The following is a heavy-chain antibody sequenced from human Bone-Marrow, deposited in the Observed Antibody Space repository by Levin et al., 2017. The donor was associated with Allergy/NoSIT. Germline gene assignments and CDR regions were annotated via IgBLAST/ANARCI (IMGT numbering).Heavy chain of an antibody. CDR1: GFTFSSYW. CDR3: ARVLGSSDDYYYGMDV. D-gene: IGHD6-25*01. J-gene: IGHJ6*02. Sequence: GGSLRLSCAASGFTFSSYWMSWVRQAPGKGLEWVANIKQDGSEKYYVDSVKGRFTISRDNAKNSLYLQMNSLRAEDTAVYYCARVLGSSDDYYYGMDVWGQGTTVTVSS. CDR2: IKQDGSEK. V-gene: IGHV3-7*01.